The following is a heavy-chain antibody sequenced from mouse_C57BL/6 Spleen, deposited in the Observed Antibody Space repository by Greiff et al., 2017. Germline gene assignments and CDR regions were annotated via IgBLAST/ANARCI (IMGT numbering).Heavy chain of an antibody. Sequence: QVQLQQSGPELVKPGASVKISCKASGYTFTDYYINWVKQRPGQGLEWIGWIFPGSGSTYYNEKFKGKATLTVDKSSSTAYMLLSSLTSEDSAVYFCARVYYYGSSYVSYFDYWGQGTTLTVSS. D-gene: IGHD1-1*01. CDR1: GYTFTDYY. CDR3: ARVYYYGSSYVSYFDY. V-gene: IGHV1-75*01. CDR2: IFPGSGST. J-gene: IGHJ2*01.